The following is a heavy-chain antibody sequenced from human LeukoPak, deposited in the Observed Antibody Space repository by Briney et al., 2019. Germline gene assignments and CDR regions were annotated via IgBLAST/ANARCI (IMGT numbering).Heavy chain of an antibody. Sequence: SQTLSLTCAVSGGSISSGNWWSWVRQPPGKGLEWIGEIHHSGSTNYSPSLKSRVTISVGNSKNQFSLKVRSVTAADTAVYYCAREGGPYRPLDYSGQGTLVTVSS. CDR2: IHHSGST. CDR3: AREGGPYRPLDY. CDR1: GGSISSGNW. J-gene: IGHJ4*02. V-gene: IGHV4-4*02.